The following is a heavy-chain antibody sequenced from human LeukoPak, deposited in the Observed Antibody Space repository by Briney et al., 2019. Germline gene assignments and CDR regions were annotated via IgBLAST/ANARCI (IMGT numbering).Heavy chain of an antibody. CDR1: GYTFTGYY. V-gene: IGHV1-2*04. J-gene: IGHJ4*02. CDR3: ARVRAVAGQDFDY. Sequence: GASVKVSCKASGYTFTGYYMHWVRQAPGQGLEWMGWINPNSGGTNYAQKFQGWVTMTRDTSISTAYMELSRLRSDDTAVYYCARVRAVAGQDFDYWGQGTLVTVSS. D-gene: IGHD6-19*01. CDR2: INPNSGGT.